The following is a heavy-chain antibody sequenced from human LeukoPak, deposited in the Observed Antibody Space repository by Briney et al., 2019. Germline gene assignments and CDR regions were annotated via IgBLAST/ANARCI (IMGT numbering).Heavy chain of an antibody. J-gene: IGHJ4*02. CDR1: GFTFSSYE. D-gene: IGHD3-16*01. CDR2: ISSSGSTI. CDR3: ARDSLGPGYDY. Sequence: GGSLRLSCAASGFTFSSYEMNWVRQAPGKGLEWVSYISSSGSTIYYADTVQGRFTISRDNAKNSLYLQMNSLRAEDTAVYYCARDSLGPGYDYWGQGTLVTVSS. V-gene: IGHV3-48*03.